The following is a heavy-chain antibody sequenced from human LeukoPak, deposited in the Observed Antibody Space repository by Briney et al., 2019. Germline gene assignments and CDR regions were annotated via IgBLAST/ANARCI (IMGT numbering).Heavy chain of an antibody. J-gene: IGHJ3*02. CDR1: GGSISSYY. V-gene: IGHV4-4*07. D-gene: IGHD3/OR15-3a*01. CDR3: ARDGGFLDAFGFGDI. Sequence: PSETLSLTCTVSGGSISSYYWSWIRQPAGKGLEWIGCTYSSGTTNYNPSLKSRVTMSVDTSKNQFSLKLRSVTAADTAVYYCARDGGFLDAFGFGDIWGQGTMVTVSS. CDR2: TYSSGTT.